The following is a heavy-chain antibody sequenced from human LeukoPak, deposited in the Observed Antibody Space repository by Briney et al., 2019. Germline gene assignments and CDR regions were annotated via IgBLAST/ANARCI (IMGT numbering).Heavy chain of an antibody. CDR3: ARDRILWFGEQFDP. CDR2: IYTSGST. Sequence: SETLSLTCTVSGDSISSYYWSWIRQPAGKGLEWIGRIYTSGSTNYNPSLKSRVTMSVDTSKNQFSLKLSSVTAADTAVYYCARDRILWFGEQFDPWGQGTLVTVSS. J-gene: IGHJ5*02. D-gene: IGHD3-10*01. CDR1: GDSISSYY. V-gene: IGHV4-4*07.